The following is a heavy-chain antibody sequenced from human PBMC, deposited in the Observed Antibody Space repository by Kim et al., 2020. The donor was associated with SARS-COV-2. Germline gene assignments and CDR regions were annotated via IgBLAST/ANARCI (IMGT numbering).Heavy chain of an antibody. CDR3: AKGVSSSWYEGEVGFDP. CDR1: GFTFDDYA. V-gene: IGHV3-9*01. CDR2: ISWNSGSI. D-gene: IGHD6-13*01. J-gene: IGHJ5*02. Sequence: GGSLRLSCAASGFTFDDYAMHWVRQAPGKGLEWVSGISWNSGSIGYADSVKGGFTISRDNAKNSLYLQMNSLRAEDTALYYCAKGVSSSWYEGEVGFDPWGQGTLVTVSS.